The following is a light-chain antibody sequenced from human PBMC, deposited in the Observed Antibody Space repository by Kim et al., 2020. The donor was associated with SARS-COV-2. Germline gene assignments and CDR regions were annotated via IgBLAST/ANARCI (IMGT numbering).Light chain of an antibody. V-gene: IGKV3-20*01. CDR1: QSVSSIY. CDR3: QQYDDSPYT. J-gene: IGKJ2*01. Sequence: FSPGERVTLSCRASQSVSSIYLAWYQQNPGQAPRPLIYATSSRATGIPDRFSGSGSGTDFTLTISRLEPEDFAMYYCQQYDDSPYTFGQGTKLEI. CDR2: ATS.